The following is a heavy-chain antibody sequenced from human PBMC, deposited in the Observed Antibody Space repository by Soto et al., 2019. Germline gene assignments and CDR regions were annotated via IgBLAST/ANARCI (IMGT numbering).Heavy chain of an antibody. CDR2: TYYRSKWYN. CDR3: ARAVLRFLEWLINWFDP. Sequence: SQTLSLTCVISGDSVSSNSAAWNWIRQSPSRGLEWLGRTYYRSKWYNDYAVSVKSRITINPDTSKNQFSLQLNSVTPEDTAVYYCARAVLRFLEWLINWFDPWGQGTLVTVS. D-gene: IGHD3-3*01. J-gene: IGHJ5*02. V-gene: IGHV6-1*01. CDR1: GDSVSSNSAA.